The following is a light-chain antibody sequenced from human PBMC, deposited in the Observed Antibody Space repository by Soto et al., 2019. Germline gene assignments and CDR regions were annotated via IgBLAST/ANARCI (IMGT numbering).Light chain of an antibody. CDR2: AAS. CDR3: QQYYSYPRT. Sequence: AIRMTQSPSSLSASTGDRVTITCRASQGISSYLAWYQQKPGKAPKLLIYAASTLQSGVPSRFSGSGSGTDFSLAVSCVQYEDFATYYCQQYYSYPRTFGQGTKVDIK. J-gene: IGKJ1*01. CDR1: QGISSY. V-gene: IGKV1-8*01.